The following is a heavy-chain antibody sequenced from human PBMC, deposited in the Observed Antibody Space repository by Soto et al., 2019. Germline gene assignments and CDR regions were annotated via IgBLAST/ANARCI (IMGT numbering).Heavy chain of an antibody. CDR1: GFTFDDYA. Sequence: EVPLVESGGGLVQPSRSLRLSCAASGFTFDDYAMHWVRQAPGKGLEWVSGISWNSGSIGYADSVKGRFTISRDNAKNSLYLQMNSLRAEDTALYYCAKGKYQLPKTGWFDPWGQGTLVTVSS. CDR3: AKGKYQLPKTGWFDP. D-gene: IGHD2-2*01. CDR2: ISWNSGSI. J-gene: IGHJ5*02. V-gene: IGHV3-9*01.